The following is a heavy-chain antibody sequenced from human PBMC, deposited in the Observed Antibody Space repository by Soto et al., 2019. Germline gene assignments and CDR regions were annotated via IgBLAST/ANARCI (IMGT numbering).Heavy chain of an antibody. D-gene: IGHD4-4*01. J-gene: IGHJ5*02. CDR3: ARVGYSKGNWFDP. V-gene: IGHV3-30-3*01. CDR1: GFTFSSYA. Sequence: QVQLVESGGGVVQPGRSLRLSCAASGFTFSSYAMHWVRQAPGKGLEWVAVISYDGSNKYYADSVKGRFTISRDNSKNTLYLQMNSLRAEDTAVYYCARVGYSKGNWFDPWGQGTLVTVSS. CDR2: ISYDGSNK.